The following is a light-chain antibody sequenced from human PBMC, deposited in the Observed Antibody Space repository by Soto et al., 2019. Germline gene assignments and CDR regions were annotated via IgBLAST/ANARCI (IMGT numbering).Light chain of an antibody. J-gene: IGKJ1*01. CDR2: AAS. CDR1: QRITNY. V-gene: IGKV1-39*01. CDR3: QQSYSNPHT. Sequence: EIPKYPYPSSQSASGEERVTMSWPARQRITNYLNWYQQRPGIAPKLLIYAASSLQSGVPSRFSGSGSGTDFTLTISSLQPEDFETYYCQQSYSNPHTFGQGTEV.